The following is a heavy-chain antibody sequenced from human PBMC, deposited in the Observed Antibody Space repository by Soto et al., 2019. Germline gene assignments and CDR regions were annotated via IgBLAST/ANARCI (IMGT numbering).Heavy chain of an antibody. D-gene: IGHD6-19*01. CDR1: AYTFTAQY. CDR2: INPTTGAT. CDR3: AKGDSSWVSWFDP. V-gene: IGHV1-2*02. J-gene: IGHJ5*02. Sequence: ASVKVSCKASAYTFTAQYLYWVLKAPGEGLEWMGWINPTTGATRYAQKFQGRVTMTRDTSMSTAYLEVRSLRPNDTAVYYCAKGDSSWVSWFDPWGQGTLVTVSS.